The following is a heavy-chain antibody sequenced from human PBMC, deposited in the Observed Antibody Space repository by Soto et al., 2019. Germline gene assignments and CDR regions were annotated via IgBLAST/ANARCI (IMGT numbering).Heavy chain of an antibody. CDR3: ARETLTYSYTFDY. D-gene: IGHD3-16*02. CDR1: EFTFTSSP. V-gene: IGHV1-58*01. CDR2: IVVGSGNT. Sequence: QMPLVQSGPEVKKPGTSVKVSCKASEFTFTSSPVQWVRQARGQRLEWIGWIVVGSGNTNYAQRFQERVTMTRDTSTSTVYMELNSLRSEDTAVYYCARETLTYSYTFDYWGQGTLVTVSS. J-gene: IGHJ4*02.